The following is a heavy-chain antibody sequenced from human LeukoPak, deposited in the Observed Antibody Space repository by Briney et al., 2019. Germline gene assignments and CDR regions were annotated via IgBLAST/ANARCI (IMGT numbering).Heavy chain of an antibody. D-gene: IGHD5-24*01. V-gene: IGHV1-2*02. J-gene: IGHJ4*02. CDR3: ARDAGWLHWRNFDY. Sequence: PRASVKVSCKASVYTFTGYYIHWVRQAPGQGLEWVGWINPNSGGTNYAQKFQGRVTMTRDTSISTAYMELSRMRSDDTAVYYCARDAGWLHWRNFDYWGQGTLVTVSS. CDR2: INPNSGGT. CDR1: VYTFTGYY.